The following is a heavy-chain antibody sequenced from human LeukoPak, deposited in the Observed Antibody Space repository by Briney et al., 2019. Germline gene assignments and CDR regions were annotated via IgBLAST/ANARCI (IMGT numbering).Heavy chain of an antibody. CDR2: MNPNSGNT. D-gene: IGHD2-2*02. J-gene: IGHJ5*02. V-gene: IGHV1-8*03. Sequence: ASVKVSRKASGYTFTSYDINWVRQATGQGLEWMGWMNPNSGNTGYAQKFQGRVTITRNTSVGTAYMELSSLRSEDTAVYYCARGAGYCSSTSCYTGNWFDPWGQGTLVTVSS. CDR1: GYTFTSYD. CDR3: ARGAGYCSSTSCYTGNWFDP.